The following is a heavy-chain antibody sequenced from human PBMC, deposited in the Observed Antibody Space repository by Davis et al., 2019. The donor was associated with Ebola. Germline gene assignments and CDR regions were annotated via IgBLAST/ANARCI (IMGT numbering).Heavy chain of an antibody. D-gene: IGHD3-16*01. CDR2: ISGSGNTT. V-gene: IGHV3-23*01. Sequence: GESLKISCAASGFTFRHYAMSWVRQAPGKGLEWVSSISGSGNTTYYADSVEGRFTISRDNSKNTLSLQMDSVRGEDTAVYYCAKDKGFWVPPDWFGPWGQGVQVTVSS. CDR1: GFTFRHYA. J-gene: IGHJ5*02. CDR3: AKDKGFWVPPDWFGP.